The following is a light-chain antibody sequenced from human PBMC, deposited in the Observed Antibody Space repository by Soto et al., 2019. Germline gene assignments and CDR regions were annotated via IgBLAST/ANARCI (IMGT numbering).Light chain of an antibody. V-gene: IGKV1-5*01. Sequence: DIKPTPSPSTLSGFLGDRDTLTCRASQSISSWLAWYQQKPGKAPKLLIYDASSLESGVPSRFSGSGSGTEFTLTISSLQPDDFATYYCQQYNSYSRTFGQGTKVDI. CDR1: QSISSW. CDR2: DAS. J-gene: IGKJ1*01. CDR3: QQYNSYSRT.